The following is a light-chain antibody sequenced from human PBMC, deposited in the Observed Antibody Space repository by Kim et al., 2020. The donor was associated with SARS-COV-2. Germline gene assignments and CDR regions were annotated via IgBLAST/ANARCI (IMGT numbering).Light chain of an antibody. V-gene: IGLV1-51*01. CDR1: TYNLGFNY. CDR2: DNN. Sequence: GRDVTISCSGTTYNLGFNYVSWYQHFPGRAPKLLIYDNNRRPSEIPDRFSGSTSGTSATLYITGLQPGDEATYYCATWDDSLIGGVFGGGTQLTVL. CDR3: ATWDDSLIGGV. J-gene: IGLJ3*02.